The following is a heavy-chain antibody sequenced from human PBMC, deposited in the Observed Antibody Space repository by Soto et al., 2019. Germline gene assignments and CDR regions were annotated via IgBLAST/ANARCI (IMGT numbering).Heavy chain of an antibody. J-gene: IGHJ4*02. CDR2: IYRTGST. CDR1: GASFTSNDW. D-gene: IGHD1-7*01. V-gene: IGHV4-4*02. Sequence: QVQLQESGPGLVKPSGNLSLTCAVSGASFTSNDWWTWVRQPPGRGLEWIGEIYRTGSTNYNPSLKSRVTISLDKSENQFSLKVTSLTAADTAVYYCASRDPGTSVDYWGQGTLVTVSS. CDR3: ASRDPGTSVDY.